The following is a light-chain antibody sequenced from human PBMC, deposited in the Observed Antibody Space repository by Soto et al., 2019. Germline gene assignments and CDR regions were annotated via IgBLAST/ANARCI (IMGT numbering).Light chain of an antibody. CDR2: GAS. J-gene: IGKJ4*01. V-gene: IGKV3-20*01. Sequence: ETVMTQSPATLSVSPGERATLSCRASQSVSNNFLAWYQQKPGQAPRLLIDGASSRATGTPDRFSGSGSGTDFTLTISRLEPEDFAVYYCQQYGTSPPLTFGGGTKVEIK. CDR3: QQYGTSPPLT. CDR1: QSVSNNF.